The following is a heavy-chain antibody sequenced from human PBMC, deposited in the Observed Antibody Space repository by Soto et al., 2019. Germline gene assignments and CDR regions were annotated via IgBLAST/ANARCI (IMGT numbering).Heavy chain of an antibody. CDR3: ARDRLHYYDSSGPDAFDI. D-gene: IGHD3-22*01. Sequence: SVKVSCKASGGTFSSYAISWVRQAPGQGLEWMGGIIPIFGTANYAQKFQGRVTITADRSTSTAYMELSSLRSEDTAVYYCARDRLHYYDSSGPDAFDIWGQGTMVTVSS. V-gene: IGHV1-69*06. CDR1: GGTFSSYA. J-gene: IGHJ3*02. CDR2: IIPIFGTA.